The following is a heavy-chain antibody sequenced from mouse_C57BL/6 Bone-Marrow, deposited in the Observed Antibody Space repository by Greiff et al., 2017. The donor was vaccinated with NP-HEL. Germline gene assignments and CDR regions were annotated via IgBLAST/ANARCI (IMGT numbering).Heavy chain of an antibody. CDR3: ARWGSSYSYWYFDV. CDR2: IYPGSGST. Sequence: VQLQQSGAELVKPGASVKMSCKASGYTFTSYWITWVKQRPGQGLEWIGDIYPGSGSTNYNEKFKSKATLTVDTSSSTAYMQLSSLTSEDSAVYYCARWGSSYSYWYFDVWGTGTTVTVSS. D-gene: IGHD1-1*01. J-gene: IGHJ1*03. CDR1: GYTFTSYW. V-gene: IGHV1-55*01.